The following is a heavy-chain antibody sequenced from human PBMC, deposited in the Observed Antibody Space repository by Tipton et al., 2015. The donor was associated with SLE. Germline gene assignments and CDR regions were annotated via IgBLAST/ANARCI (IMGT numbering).Heavy chain of an antibody. Sequence: TLSLTCTVSGGSISSSSYYWGWIRQPPGKGLGWIGSIYYSGSTNYNPSLKSRVTISVDTSKNQFSLKLSSVTAADTAVYYCAREGMDSAFDIWGQGTMVTVSS. D-gene: IGHD2-2*03. CDR1: GGSISSSSYY. CDR3: AREGMDSAFDI. CDR2: IYYSGST. V-gene: IGHV4-39*07. J-gene: IGHJ3*02.